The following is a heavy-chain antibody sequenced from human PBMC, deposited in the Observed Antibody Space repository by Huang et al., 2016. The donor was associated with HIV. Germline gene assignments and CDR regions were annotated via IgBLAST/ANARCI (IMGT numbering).Heavy chain of an antibody. CDR3: ARTPYSGSHPDY. J-gene: IGHJ4*02. Sequence: QVQLVQSGAEVKKPGASVKVSCRTSGYTFTDYFGHWVRQAPGQGLQWMVSINPLRGVTNYAQKFQGRVTRNRDTSIRTVYMELNRLRSDDTALYYCARTPYSGSHPDYWGQGTLVTVSS. D-gene: IGHD2-15*01. CDR1: GYTFTDYF. V-gene: IGHV1-2*02. CDR2: INPLRGVT.